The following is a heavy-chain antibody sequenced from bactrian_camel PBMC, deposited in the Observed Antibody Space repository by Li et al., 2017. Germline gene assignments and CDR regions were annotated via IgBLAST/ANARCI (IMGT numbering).Heavy chain of an antibody. V-gene: IGHV3S7*01. Sequence: VQLVESGGGLVQPGGSPRLSCAASGFIFSNYAMSWVRQAPGKGLEWVSGIFSDGARTYYADSVEGRFTISRDNAENILYLQMTALEPEDMALYYCAARPLAGNSPIAYDYWGQGTQVTVS. CDR3: AARPLAGNSPIAYDY. CDR1: GFIFSNYA. CDR2: IFSDGART. J-gene: IGHJ4*01. D-gene: IGHD6*01.